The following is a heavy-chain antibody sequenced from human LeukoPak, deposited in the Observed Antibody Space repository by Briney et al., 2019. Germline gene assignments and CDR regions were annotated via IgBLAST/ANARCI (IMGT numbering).Heavy chain of an antibody. V-gene: IGHV3-48*04. CDR1: GFTFSSYG. J-gene: IGHJ6*02. CDR3: ARDRDIVVVTAIPSYYYGMDV. Sequence: GGSLRLSCAASGFTFSSYGMHWVRQAPGKGLEWVSYISSSGSTIYYADSVKGRFTISRDNAKNSLYLQMNSLRAEDTAVYYCARDRDIVVVTAIPSYYYGMDVWGQGTTVTVSS. D-gene: IGHD2-21*02. CDR2: ISSSGSTI.